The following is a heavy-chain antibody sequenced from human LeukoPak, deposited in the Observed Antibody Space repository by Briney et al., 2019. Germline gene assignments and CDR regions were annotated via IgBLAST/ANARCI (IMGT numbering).Heavy chain of an antibody. V-gene: IGHV4-61*08. CDR2: IYYSGST. CDR3: ARVYYGSGSYWPPYYYYYMDV. D-gene: IGHD3-10*01. J-gene: IGHJ6*03. Sequence: PSETLSLTCAVSGGSISSGGYSWSWIRQPPGKGLEWIGYIYYSGSTNYNPSLKSRVTISVDTSKNQFSLKLSSVTAADTAVYYCARVYYGSGSYWPPYYYYYMDVWGKGTTVTVS. CDR1: GGSISSGGYS.